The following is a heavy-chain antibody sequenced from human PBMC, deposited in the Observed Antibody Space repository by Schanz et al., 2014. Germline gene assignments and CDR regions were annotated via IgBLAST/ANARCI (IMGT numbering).Heavy chain of an antibody. J-gene: IGHJ5*02. CDR1: GYTFTTYA. V-gene: IGHV1-18*01. Sequence: QVQLVQSGAEVKKPGASGRVSCKASGYTFTTYAMSWVRQPPGQGLEWVGWISVYTGNTKYGQKVQGRVTMTADTSTNTAYMELRSLRSDDTAVYYCAKAEYDILTDSYSRLDPWGQGTLVTVSS. CDR3: AKAEYDILTDSYSRLDP. CDR2: ISVYTGNT. D-gene: IGHD3-9*01.